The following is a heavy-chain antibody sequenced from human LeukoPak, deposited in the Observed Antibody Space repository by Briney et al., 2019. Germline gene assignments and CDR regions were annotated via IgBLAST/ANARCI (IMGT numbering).Heavy chain of an antibody. Sequence: ASVKVSCKVSGYTLTELSMHWVRQAPGKGLEWMGGFDPEDGETIYAQKFQGRVTMIEDTSTDTAYMELSSLRSEDTAVYYCATAGVYCTNGVCQYYFDYWGQGTLVTVSS. J-gene: IGHJ4*02. D-gene: IGHD2-8*01. CDR3: ATAGVYCTNGVCQYYFDY. V-gene: IGHV1-24*01. CDR1: GYTLTELS. CDR2: FDPEDGET.